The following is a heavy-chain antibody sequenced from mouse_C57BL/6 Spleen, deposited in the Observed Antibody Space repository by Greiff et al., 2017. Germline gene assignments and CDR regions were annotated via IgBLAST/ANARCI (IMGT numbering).Heavy chain of an antibody. V-gene: IGHV1-26*01. J-gene: IGHJ3*01. CDR3: ARSKILYYYGSSLSWFAY. D-gene: IGHD1-1*01. CDR2: INPNNGGT. Sequence: EVQLQQSGTELVKPGASVKISCKASGYTFTDYYMNWVKQSHGKSLEWIGDINPNNGGTSYNQKFKGKATLTVDKSSSTAYMELRSLTSEDSAVYYCARSKILYYYGSSLSWFAYWGQGTLVTVSA. CDR1: GYTFTDYY.